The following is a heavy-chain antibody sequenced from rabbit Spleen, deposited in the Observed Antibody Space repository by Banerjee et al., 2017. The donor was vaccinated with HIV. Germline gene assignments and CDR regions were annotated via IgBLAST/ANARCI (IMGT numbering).Heavy chain of an antibody. CDR1: GFSFSSSYW. J-gene: IGHJ4*01. CDR2: IYGGSSGST. V-gene: IGHV1S45*01. D-gene: IGHD2-1*01. Sequence: QEQLEESGGDLVKPGASLTLTCTASGFSFSSSYWICWVRQAPGKGLEWIACIYGGSSGSTRYATWAKGRFTISKASTTVTLQMTSLTAADMATYFCARDDHGGGLFYFDLWGQGTLVTVS. CDR3: ARDDHGGGLFYFDL.